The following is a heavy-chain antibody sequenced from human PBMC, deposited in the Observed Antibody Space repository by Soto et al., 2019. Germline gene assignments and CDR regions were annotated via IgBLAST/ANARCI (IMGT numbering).Heavy chain of an antibody. CDR3: ARGEYDILTGYYDYFDY. J-gene: IGHJ4*02. D-gene: IGHD3-9*01. V-gene: IGHV4-59*01. CDR1: GGSISSYY. CDR2: IYYSGST. Sequence: SETLSLTCTVSGGSISSYYWSWIRQPPGKGLEWIGYIYYSGSTNYNPSLKSRVTISVDTSKNQFSLKLSSVTAADTAVYYCARGEYDILTGYYDYFDYWGQGTLVTVSS.